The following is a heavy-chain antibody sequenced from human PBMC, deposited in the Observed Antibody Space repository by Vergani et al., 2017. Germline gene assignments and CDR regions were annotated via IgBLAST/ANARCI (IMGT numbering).Heavy chain of an antibody. CDR2: ISWNSNSI. CDR3: AKDLGTSSGGGWFDP. D-gene: IGHD6-6*01. Sequence: EVQLEESGGGLVLPGRSLRLSCVASGFNSAGYAMHWVRQAPGKGLEWVSGISWNSNSIGYADSVKGRFTISRDNAKNSLYLQMNSLRAEDTALYYCAKDLGTSSGGGWFDPWGEGTLFTVSS. CDR1: GFNSAGYA. J-gene: IGHJ5*02. V-gene: IGHV3-9*02.